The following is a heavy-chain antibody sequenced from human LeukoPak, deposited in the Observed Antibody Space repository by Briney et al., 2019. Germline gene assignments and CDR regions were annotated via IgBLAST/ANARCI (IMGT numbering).Heavy chain of an antibody. CDR3: ARPHYDILTGYYQGAFDI. Sequence: SQTLSLTCTVSGGSISSGDYYWSWIRQPPGKGLEWIGYIYYSGSTYYNPSLKSRVTISVDTSKNQFSLKLSSVTAADTAVYYCARPHYDILTGYYQGAFDIWGQGTMVTVSS. V-gene: IGHV4-30-4*01. CDR1: GGSISSGDYY. J-gene: IGHJ3*02. CDR2: IYYSGST. D-gene: IGHD3-9*01.